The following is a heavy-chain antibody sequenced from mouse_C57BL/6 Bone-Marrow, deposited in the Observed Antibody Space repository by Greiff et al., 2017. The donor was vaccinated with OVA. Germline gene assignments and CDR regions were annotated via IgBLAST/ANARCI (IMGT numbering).Heavy chain of an antibody. V-gene: IGHV1-50*01. CDR3: AREGTTARYFDV. CDR1: GYTFTSYW. CDR2: IDPSDSYT. Sequence: QVQLQQPGAELVKPGASVKLSCKASGYTFTSYWMQWVKQRPGQGLEWIGEIDPSDSYTNYNQKFKGKATLTVDTSSSTAYMQLSSLTSEDSAVYYCAREGTTARYFDVWGTGTTVTVSS. J-gene: IGHJ1*03. D-gene: IGHD1-2*01.